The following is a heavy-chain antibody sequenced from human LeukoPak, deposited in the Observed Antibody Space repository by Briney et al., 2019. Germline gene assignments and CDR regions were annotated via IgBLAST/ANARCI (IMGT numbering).Heavy chain of an antibody. CDR3: AREGSVVVPHYYFDY. V-gene: IGHV3-11*06. D-gene: IGHD2-2*01. Sequence: GGSLRLSCAASGFTFSDYYMSWICQAPGKGLEWVSYISSNSSYTNYADSVKGRFAISRDNAKNSLYLQMNSLRAEDTAVYYCAREGSVVVPHYYFDYWGQGTLVTVSS. CDR2: ISSNSSYT. CDR1: GFTFSDYY. J-gene: IGHJ4*02.